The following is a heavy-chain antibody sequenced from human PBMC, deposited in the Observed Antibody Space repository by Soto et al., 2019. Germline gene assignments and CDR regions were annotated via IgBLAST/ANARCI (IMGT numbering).Heavy chain of an antibody. D-gene: IGHD7-27*01. CDR3: ARDLSWGSNWYYYMDV. CDR1: GFILSDCA. CDR2: ISSSSSVI. Sequence: EVQLVESGGGLVQPGGSLRLSCATSGFILSDCAMNWVRQAPGKGLEWVSYISSSSSVIDYADSVNGRFTVSRDNARNSLYLQMNSLGAEDTDVYYCARDLSWGSNWYYYMDVWGKGTTVTVSS. J-gene: IGHJ6*03. V-gene: IGHV3-48*01.